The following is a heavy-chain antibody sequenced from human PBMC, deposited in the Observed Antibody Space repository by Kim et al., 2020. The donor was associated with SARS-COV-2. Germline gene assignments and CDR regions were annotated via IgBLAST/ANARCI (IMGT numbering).Heavy chain of an antibody. J-gene: IGHJ3*02. CDR1: GGSFSGYY. V-gene: IGHV4-34*01. D-gene: IGHD1-26*01. Sequence: SETLSLTCAVYGGSFSGYYWSWIRQPPGKGLEWIGEINHSGSTNYNPSLKSRVTISVDTSKNQFSLKLSSVTAADTAVYYCARASGWVDAFDIWGQGTMV. CDR2: INHSGST. CDR3: ARASGWVDAFDI.